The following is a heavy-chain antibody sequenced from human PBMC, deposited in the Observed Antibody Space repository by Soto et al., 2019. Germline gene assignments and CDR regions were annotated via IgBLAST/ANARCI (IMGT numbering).Heavy chain of an antibody. CDR2: IWYDGSNK. V-gene: IGHV3-33*01. CDR1: GFTFSSYG. J-gene: IGHJ5*02. Sequence: GGAVRLSCAASGFTFSSYGMHWVRQAPGKGLEWVAVIWYDGSNKYYADSVKGRFTISRDNSKNTLYLQMNSLRAEDTAVYYCARDASRAPRTYYDFWSGYSGWFYPWGQGTLVTVSS. CDR3: ARDASRAPRTYYDFWSGYSGWFYP. D-gene: IGHD3-3*01.